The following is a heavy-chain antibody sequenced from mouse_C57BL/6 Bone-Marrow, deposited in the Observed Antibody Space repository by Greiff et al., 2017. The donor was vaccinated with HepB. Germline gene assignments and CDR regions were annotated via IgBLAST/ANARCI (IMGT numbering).Heavy chain of an antibody. J-gene: IGHJ3*01. V-gene: IGHV6-3*01. CDR1: GFTFSNYW. Sequence: EVKLVESGGGLVQPGGSMKLSCVASGFTFSNYWMNWVRQSPEKGLEWVAQIRLKSDNYATHYAESVKGRFTISRDDSKSSVYLQMNNLRAEDTGIYYCTGDDYDSLAYWGQGTLVTVSA. CDR2: IRLKSDNYAT. CDR3: TGDDYDSLAY. D-gene: IGHD2-4*01.